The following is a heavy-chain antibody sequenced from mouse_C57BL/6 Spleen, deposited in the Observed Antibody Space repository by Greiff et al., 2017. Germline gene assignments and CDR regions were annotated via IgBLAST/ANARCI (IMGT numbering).Heavy chain of an antibody. Sequence: QLQQPGAELVKPGASVKMSCKASGYTFTSYWITWVKQRPGQGLEWIGDIYPGSGSTNYNEKFKSKATLTVDTSSSTAYMQLSSLTSEDSAVYYCARKGYYDYDDAMDYWGQGTSVTVSS. D-gene: IGHD2-4*01. V-gene: IGHV1-55*01. CDR2: IYPGSGST. J-gene: IGHJ4*01. CDR1: GYTFTSYW. CDR3: ARKGYYDYDDAMDY.